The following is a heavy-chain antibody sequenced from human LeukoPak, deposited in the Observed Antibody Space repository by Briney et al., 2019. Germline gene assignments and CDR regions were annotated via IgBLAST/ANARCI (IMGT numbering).Heavy chain of an antibody. V-gene: IGHV3-74*01. Sequence: GGSLRLSCAASGFTFSSYWMHWVRQAPGKGLVWVSRINSDGSSTSYADSVKGRFTISRDDAKNTLCLQMNSLRAEDTAVYYCARELAQDYSNYDYYYYGMDVWGQGTTVTVSS. CDR1: GFTFSSYW. CDR2: INSDGSST. D-gene: IGHD4-4*01. CDR3: ARELAQDYSNYDYYYYGMDV. J-gene: IGHJ6*02.